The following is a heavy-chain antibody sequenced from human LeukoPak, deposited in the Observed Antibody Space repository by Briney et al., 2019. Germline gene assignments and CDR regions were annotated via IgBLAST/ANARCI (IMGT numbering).Heavy chain of an antibody. J-gene: IGHJ4*02. Sequence: GGSLRLSCAASGFTFSSYWMSWVRQAPGKGREWVANIKQDGSEKYYVDSVKRRFTISRDNAKNSLYLQMNSLRAEDTAVYYCARGTGLGTLTYYFDYWGQGTLVTVSS. CDR2: IKQDGSEK. CDR1: GFTFSSYW. V-gene: IGHV3-7*01. CDR3: ARGTGLGTLTYYFDY. D-gene: IGHD3-16*01.